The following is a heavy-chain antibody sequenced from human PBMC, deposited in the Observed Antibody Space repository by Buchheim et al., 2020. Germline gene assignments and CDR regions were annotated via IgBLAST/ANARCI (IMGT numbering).Heavy chain of an antibody. Sequence: EVQLLESGGGLVQPGGSLRLSCAASGFTFSSYAMSWVRQAPGKGLEWVSAISGSGGSTYYADSVKGRFTLSRDNSKNTLYLQMNSLRAEDTAVYYCAKDPVPYGYNYYYGMDVWGQGTT. D-gene: IGHD3-10*01. CDR1: GFTFSSYA. CDR2: ISGSGGST. J-gene: IGHJ6*02. CDR3: AKDPVPYGYNYYYGMDV. V-gene: IGHV3-23*01.